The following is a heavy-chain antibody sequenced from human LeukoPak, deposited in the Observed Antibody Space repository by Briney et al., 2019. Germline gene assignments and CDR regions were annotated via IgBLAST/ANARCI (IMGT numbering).Heavy chain of an antibody. J-gene: IGHJ4*02. CDR1: GFTFSSYA. V-gene: IGHV3-23*01. D-gene: IGHD6-6*01. CDR2: ITSSGGGT. Sequence: PGGSLRLSCGASGFTFSSYAMSWVRQAPGKGLEWVSAITSSGGGTYYADSVKGRFTISRDNSKSTLYLQMNSLGVDVTALYYCATRIEQQLVPGGQGTLVTVSS. CDR3: ATRIEQQLVP.